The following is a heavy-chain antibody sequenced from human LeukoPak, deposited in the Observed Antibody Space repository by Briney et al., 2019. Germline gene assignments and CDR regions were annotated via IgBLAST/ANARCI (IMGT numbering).Heavy chain of an antibody. CDR3: AMLMYYYDSSGYYWAYFDY. V-gene: IGHV4-34*01. J-gene: IGHJ4*02. Sequence: SETLSLTCAVYSGSFSGYFWSWIRQPPGKGLEWIGEINHSGSTNYNPSLKSRVTISVDTSKNQFSLKLSSVAAADTAVYYCAMLMYYYDSSGYYWAYFDYWGQGTLVTVSS. D-gene: IGHD3-22*01. CDR2: INHSGST. CDR1: SGSFSGYF.